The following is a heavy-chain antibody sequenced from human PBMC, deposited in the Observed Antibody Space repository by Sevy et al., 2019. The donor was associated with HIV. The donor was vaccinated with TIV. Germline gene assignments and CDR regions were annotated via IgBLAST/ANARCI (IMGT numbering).Heavy chain of an antibody. CDR1: GFSFSTSGVG. CDR3: AHRRSKDITLTEFDF. CDR2: IFWDDDM. V-gene: IGHV2-5*02. J-gene: IGHJ4*02. Sequence: SGPTLVKPTQTLTLTCTFSGFSFSTSGVGVGWIRLPPGKALEWLAIIFWDDDMRYSPSLQSRLTITKDTSKDQVVLTMANMEPVDTGTYYSAHRRSKDITLTEFDFWGQGTPVTDSS. D-gene: IGHD2-15*01.